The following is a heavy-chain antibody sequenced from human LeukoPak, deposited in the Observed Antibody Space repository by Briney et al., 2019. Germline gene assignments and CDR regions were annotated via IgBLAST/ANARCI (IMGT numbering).Heavy chain of an antibody. Sequence: SETLSLTCAVSGYSISSGYHWGWIRQAPGKGLEWIGNMYHSGTTYYNPSLKSRVAISVDRSKNQFSLKVTSVTAADTAVYYCARHAFPSDSSGYYPDYWGQGTLVTVSS. CDR2: MYHSGTT. V-gene: IGHV4-38-2*01. J-gene: IGHJ4*02. CDR3: ARHAFPSDSSGYYPDY. D-gene: IGHD3-22*01. CDR1: GYSISSGYH.